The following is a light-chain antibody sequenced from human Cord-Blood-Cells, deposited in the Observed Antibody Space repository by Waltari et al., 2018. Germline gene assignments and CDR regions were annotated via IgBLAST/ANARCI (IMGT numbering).Light chain of an antibody. CDR1: QSVSSY. CDR2: DAS. Sequence: EIVLTQSPATLSLSPGERATLSCRARQSVSSYLAWYQQKPGQAPRLLIYDASNRATGIPARFRGSGSGTDFTLTISSLEPEDFAVYYCQQRSNWPAFGQGTKLEIK. V-gene: IGKV3-11*01. J-gene: IGKJ2*01. CDR3: QQRSNWPA.